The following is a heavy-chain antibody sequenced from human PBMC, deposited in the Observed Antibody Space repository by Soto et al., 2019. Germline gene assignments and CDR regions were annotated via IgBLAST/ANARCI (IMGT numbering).Heavy chain of an antibody. J-gene: IGHJ4*02. V-gene: IGHV1-69*02. CDR1: GDTFNFYS. D-gene: IGHD3-10*01. CDR3: ASNYGSGYRAFAS. Sequence: QVQLVQSGAEVKSAGSSVKVSCKASGDTFNFYSINWVRQAPGLGLEWVGRVNPILSMSNYAQRFQGRVTMTADKSTGTAYMELRSLRSEDTAIYYCASNYGSGYRAFASWGQGALGTVSS. CDR2: VNPILSMS.